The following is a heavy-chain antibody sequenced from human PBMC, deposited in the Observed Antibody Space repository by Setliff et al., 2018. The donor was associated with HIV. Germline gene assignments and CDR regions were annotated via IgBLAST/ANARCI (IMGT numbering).Heavy chain of an antibody. V-gene: IGHV1-46*01. Sequence: GASVKVSCKASGYTFTSYYLHWVRQAPGQGLEWLGRINPSKGDIHYPQKFQGRVTMTSDTSTSTVYMDLRSLRSEDTAVYYCARDPAPSSSASYFQHWGQGTPVTVSS. CDR2: INPSKGDI. CDR1: GYTFTSYY. D-gene: IGHD6-6*01. J-gene: IGHJ1*01. CDR3: ARDPAPSSSASYFQH.